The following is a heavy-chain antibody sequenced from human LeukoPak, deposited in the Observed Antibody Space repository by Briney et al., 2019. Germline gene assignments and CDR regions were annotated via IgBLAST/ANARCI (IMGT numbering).Heavy chain of an antibody. V-gene: IGHV4-59*01. J-gene: IGHJ4*02. Sequence: SETLSLTCTVSGGSLSSYYWSWLRQPPGKGLEGIGYIYYSGSTNYNPSLKSRVTISVDTSKNQFSLKLRSVTAADTAVYYCARARGYSNFGFDYWGQGTLVTVSS. CDR3: ARARGYSNFGFDY. CDR1: GGSLSSYY. CDR2: IYYSGST. D-gene: IGHD5-12*01.